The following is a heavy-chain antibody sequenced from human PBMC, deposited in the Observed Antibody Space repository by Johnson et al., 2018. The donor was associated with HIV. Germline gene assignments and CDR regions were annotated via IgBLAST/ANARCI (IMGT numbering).Heavy chain of an antibody. CDR3: ASPSAVDAFDI. CDR2: ISYDGSNK. CDR1: GFTFSSYA. V-gene: IGHV3-30-3*01. J-gene: IGHJ3*02. Sequence: VQLVESGGGVVQPGRSLRLSCAASGFTFSSYAMHWVRQAPGKGLEWVAFISYDGSNKYYADSVKGRFTISRDNTKNSLYLQMNSLRAEDTAVYYCASPSAVDAFDIWGQGTMVTVSS.